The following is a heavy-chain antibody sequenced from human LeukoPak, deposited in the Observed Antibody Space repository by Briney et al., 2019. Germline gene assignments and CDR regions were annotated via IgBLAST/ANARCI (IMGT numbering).Heavy chain of an antibody. Sequence: GGSLRLSCAASGFTFSSYGMHWVRQAPGKGLEWVAVIWYDGSIKYYADSVKGRFTISRDNPKNTLYLQMNSLRAEDTAVYYCARVGSGSYFLDGFDIWGQGTMVAVSS. CDR3: ARVGSGSYFLDGFDI. CDR1: GFTFSSYG. J-gene: IGHJ3*02. CDR2: IWYDGSIK. V-gene: IGHV3-33*01. D-gene: IGHD1-26*01.